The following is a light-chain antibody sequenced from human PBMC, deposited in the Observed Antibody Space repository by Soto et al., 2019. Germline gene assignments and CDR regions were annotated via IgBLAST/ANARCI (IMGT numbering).Light chain of an antibody. J-gene: IGLJ2*01. CDR2: EVS. Sequence: QSALTQPPSASGSPGQSVTISCTGTSSDVGGYNYVSWYQQHPGKAPKLMIYEVSKRPSGVPDRFSGSKSGNTASLTVSGLQAEDEADYYCSSYAGSNKKVFGGGTKDTVL. V-gene: IGLV2-8*01. CDR1: SSDVGGYNY. CDR3: SSYAGSNKKV.